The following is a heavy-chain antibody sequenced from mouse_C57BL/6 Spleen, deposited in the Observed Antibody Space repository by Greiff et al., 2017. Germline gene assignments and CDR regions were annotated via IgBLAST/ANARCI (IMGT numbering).Heavy chain of an antibody. CDR1: GYTFTSYW. J-gene: IGHJ2*01. V-gene: IGHV1-53*01. D-gene: IGHD2-3*01. CDR3: ARQIYDGYYWDYFDY. Sequence: QVQLKESGTELVKPGASVKLSCKASGYTFTSYWMHWVKQRPGQGLEWIGNINPSNGGTNYNEKFKSKATLTVDKSSSTAYMQLSSLTSEDSAVYYCARQIYDGYYWDYFDYWGQGTTLTVSS. CDR2: INPSNGGT.